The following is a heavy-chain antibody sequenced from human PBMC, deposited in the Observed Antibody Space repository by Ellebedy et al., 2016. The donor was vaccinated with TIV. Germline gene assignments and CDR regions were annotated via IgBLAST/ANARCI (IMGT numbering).Heavy chain of an antibody. CDR3: ARPQQLVFDAFDI. V-gene: IGHV4-39*01. J-gene: IGHJ3*02. CDR2: IFYSGTT. Sequence: SETLSLXXAVSGGSISSSNYYWGWIRQPPGKGLEWIGTIFYSGTTYYNPSLKSRVTISIDMSKNQFSLRLTSVTAADTVVYYCARPQQLVFDAFDIWGQGTMVTVSS. CDR1: GGSISSSNYY. D-gene: IGHD6-13*01.